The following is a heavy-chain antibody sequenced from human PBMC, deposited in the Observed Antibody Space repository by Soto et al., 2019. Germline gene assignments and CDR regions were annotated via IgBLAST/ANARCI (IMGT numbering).Heavy chain of an antibody. CDR3: AKEITPRSSNGWPFDS. CDR1: GFTFSNYG. D-gene: IGHD6-19*01. V-gene: IGHV3-30*18. CDR2: ISFDGKVK. Sequence: PEGSLRLSCAVSGFTFSNYGMHWVRQAPGKGLEGVTVISFDGKVKFYADSVKGRFTISRDNSKNTLYLQMNSLRLHDTAVYYCAKEITPRSSNGWPFDSWGQGTLVTVSS. J-gene: IGHJ4*02.